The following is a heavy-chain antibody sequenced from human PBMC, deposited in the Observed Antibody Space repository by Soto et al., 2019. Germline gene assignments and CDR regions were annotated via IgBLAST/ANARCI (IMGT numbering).Heavy chain of an antibody. Sequence: PSETLSLTCTVSGGSISSYYWSWIRQPPGKGLEWIGYIYYSGSTNYNPSLKSRVTISVDTSKNQFSLKLSSVTAAVTAVYYCARRTHVSSGWYYFDYWGQGTLVTVSS. J-gene: IGHJ4*02. CDR2: IYYSGST. CDR3: ARRTHVSSGWYYFDY. D-gene: IGHD6-19*01. V-gene: IGHV4-59*01. CDR1: GGSISSYY.